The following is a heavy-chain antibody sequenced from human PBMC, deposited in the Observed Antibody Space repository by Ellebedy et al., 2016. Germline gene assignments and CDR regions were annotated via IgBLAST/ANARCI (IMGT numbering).Heavy chain of an antibody. Sequence: GGSLRLSCAASGFTFSSYAMSWVRQAPGKGLEWVSAISGSGGSTYYADSVKGRFTISRDNSKNTLYLQMNSLRAEDTAVYYCARYGYSSGWYGDWGQGTLVTVSS. D-gene: IGHD6-19*01. CDR3: ARYGYSSGWYGD. J-gene: IGHJ4*02. CDR2: ISGSGGST. CDR1: GFTFSSYA. V-gene: IGHV3-23*01.